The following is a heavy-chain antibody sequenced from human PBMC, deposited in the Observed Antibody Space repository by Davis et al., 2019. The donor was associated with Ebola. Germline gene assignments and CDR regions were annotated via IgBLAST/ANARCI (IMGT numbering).Heavy chain of an antibody. CDR2: IYHSGST. CDR1: GGSISSSNW. D-gene: IGHD3-16*01. CDR3: ARDRWGNYYAFEI. V-gene: IGHV4-4*02. J-gene: IGHJ3*02. Sequence: PGGSLRLSCAVSGGSISSSNWWSWVRQPPGKGLEWIGEIYHSGSTNYNPSLKSRVTISVDKSKNQFSLELSSVTAADTAVYYCARDRWGNYYAFEIWGQGTLVTVSS.